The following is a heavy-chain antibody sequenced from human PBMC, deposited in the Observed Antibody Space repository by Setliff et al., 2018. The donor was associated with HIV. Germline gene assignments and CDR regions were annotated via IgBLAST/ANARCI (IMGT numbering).Heavy chain of an antibody. CDR2: ISPNSGDT. D-gene: IGHD6-19*01. V-gene: IGHV1-18*01. J-gene: IGHJ6*03. CDR3: ARGGQQWLPYYYYYMDV. Sequence: ASVKVSCKASGYTFRSYGISWVRQAPGQGLEWAGWISPNSGDTDYIQKFQGRVSLTTDTFTNTAYMELRSLRPDDTAIYYCARGGQQWLPYYYYYMDVWGEGTTVTVSS. CDR1: GYTFRSYG.